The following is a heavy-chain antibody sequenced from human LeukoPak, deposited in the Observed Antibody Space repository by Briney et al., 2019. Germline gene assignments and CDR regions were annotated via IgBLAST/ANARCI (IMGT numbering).Heavy chain of an antibody. J-gene: IGHJ3*02. V-gene: IGHV3-15*01. CDR2: IKSKTDGGTT. Sequence: GGSLRLSCAASGFTFSNAWMSWVRQAPGKGLEWVGRIKSKTDGGTTDYAAPVKGRFTISRDDSKNTLYLQMNSLKTEDTAVYYCTTDTYYYDSSGYLESDAFDIWGQGTMVTVSS. CDR1: GFTFSNAW. CDR3: TTDTYYYDSSGYLESDAFDI. D-gene: IGHD3-22*01.